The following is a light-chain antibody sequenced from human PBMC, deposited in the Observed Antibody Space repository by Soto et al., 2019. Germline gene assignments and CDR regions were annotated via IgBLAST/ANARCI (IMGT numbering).Light chain of an antibody. Sequence: DTQMTQSPSILSASVGDRVTITCRASQTISTWLAWYQQRPGKAPKLLIYDVSTLERGVPSRFSGSGSGTQFTLTISSLQPDDFATYFCQQYTYPSTFGQGTKVEIK. V-gene: IGKV1-5*01. CDR3: QQYTYPST. CDR1: QTISTW. CDR2: DVS. J-gene: IGKJ1*01.